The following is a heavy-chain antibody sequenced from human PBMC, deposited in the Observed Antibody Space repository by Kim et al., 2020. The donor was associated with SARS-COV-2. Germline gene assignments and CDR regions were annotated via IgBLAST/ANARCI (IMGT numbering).Heavy chain of an antibody. CDR1: GYTFSDFY. Sequence: ASVKVSCKASGYTFSDFYLHWVRQAPGQGLEWMGWINPESGGTHSAQNFQGRVTMTRDTSITTVYMELNSLTSDDTPLITCRGLTRWGRPGDPWARGT. V-gene: IGHV1-2*02. J-gene: IGHJ5*02. CDR3: RGLTRWGRPGDP. D-gene: IGHD3-16*01. CDR2: INPESGGT.